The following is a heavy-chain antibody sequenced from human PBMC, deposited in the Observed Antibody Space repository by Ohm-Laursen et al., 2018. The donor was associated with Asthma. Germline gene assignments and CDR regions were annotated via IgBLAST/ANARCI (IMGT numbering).Heavy chain of an antibody. D-gene: IGHD4-23*01. J-gene: IGHJ3*02. CDR1: GYTFTNYG. Sequence: GATVKISCKASGYTFTNYGMNWVRQAPGQGLEWMGGIIPIFGTANYAQKFQGRVTITADESTSTAYMELSSLRSEDTAVYYCARDRGMTTVVTPAFDIWGQGTMVTVSS. V-gene: IGHV1-69*13. CDR3: ARDRGMTTVVTPAFDI. CDR2: IIPIFGTA.